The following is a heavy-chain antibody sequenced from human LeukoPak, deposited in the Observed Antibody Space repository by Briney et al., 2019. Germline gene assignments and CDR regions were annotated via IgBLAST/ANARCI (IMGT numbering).Heavy chain of an antibody. CDR3: ARDTVTTIKGGNWFDP. Sequence: SETLSLTCAVYGGSFSGYYWSWIRQPPGKGLEWIGEINHSGSTNYNPSLKSRVTISVDTSKNQFSLKLSSVTAADTAVYYCARDTVTTIKGGNWFDPWGQGTLVTVSS. D-gene: IGHD4-17*01. J-gene: IGHJ5*02. CDR1: GGSFSGYY. CDR2: INHSGST. V-gene: IGHV4-34*01.